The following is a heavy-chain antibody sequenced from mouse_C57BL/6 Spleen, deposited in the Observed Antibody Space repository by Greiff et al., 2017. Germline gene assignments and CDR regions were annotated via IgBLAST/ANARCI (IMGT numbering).Heavy chain of an antibody. CDR2: IDPSDSDT. V-gene: IGHV1-52*01. J-gene: IGHJ1*03. CDR1: GYTFTSYW. CDR3: ARSPHV. Sequence: VQLQQPGAELVRPGSSVKLSCKASGYTFTSYWMHWVKQRPIQGLEWIGNIDPSDSDTHYNQKFKDKATLTVDKSSSTAYMQLSSLTSEDSAVYYCARSPHVWGTGTTVTVSS. D-gene: IGHD6-1*01.